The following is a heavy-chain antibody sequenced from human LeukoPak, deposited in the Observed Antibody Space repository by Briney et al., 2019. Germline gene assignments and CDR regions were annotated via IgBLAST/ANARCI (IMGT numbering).Heavy chain of an antibody. V-gene: IGHV3-30-3*01. CDR1: GFTFSAYP. CDR2: ISYDGSNK. Sequence: PGGSLRLSCAASGFTFSAYPMHWVRQAPGKGLEWVAVISYDGSNKYYADSVKGRFTISRDNSKNTLYLQMNSLRAEDTAVYYCARDHPRYDSSGYRGSGYWGQGTLVTVSS. CDR3: ARDHPRYDSSGYRGSGY. J-gene: IGHJ4*02. D-gene: IGHD3-22*01.